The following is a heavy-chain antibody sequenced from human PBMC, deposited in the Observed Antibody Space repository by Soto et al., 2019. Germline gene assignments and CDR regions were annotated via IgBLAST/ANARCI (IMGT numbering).Heavy chain of an antibody. CDR2: IVVGSGNT. CDR1: GFTFTSSA. V-gene: IGHV1-58*01. J-gene: IGHJ6*02. D-gene: IGHD3-3*01. Sequence: ASVKVSCKASGFTFTSSAVQWVRQARGQRLEWIGWIVVGSGNTNYAQKFQERVTITRDMSTSTAYMELSSLRSEDTAVYYCAADRGYDFWSGYFEDYYYGMDVWGQGTTVTSP. CDR3: AADRGYDFWSGYFEDYYYGMDV.